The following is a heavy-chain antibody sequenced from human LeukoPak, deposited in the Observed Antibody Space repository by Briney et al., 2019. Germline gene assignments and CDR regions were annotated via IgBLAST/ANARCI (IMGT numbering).Heavy chain of an antibody. V-gene: IGHV3-7*05. CDR2: INQDGSQK. Sequence: GGSLRLSCAASGFMFNTYWMTWVRQAPGRGLEWVANINQDGSQKYSVDSVKGRFTISRDNAKSSLYLQMNSLRAGDTAVYYCVRGSSGTAVRGISWAWFDPWGQGTLVTVSS. CDR3: VRGSSGTAVRGISWAWFDP. D-gene: IGHD3-10*01. J-gene: IGHJ5*02. CDR1: GFMFNTYW.